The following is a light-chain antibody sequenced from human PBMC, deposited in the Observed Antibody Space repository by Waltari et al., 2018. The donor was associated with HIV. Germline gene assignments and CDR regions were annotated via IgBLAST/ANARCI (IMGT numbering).Light chain of an antibody. CDR3: QQYKSFPLT. CDR2: DAS. Sequence: AIHPAHTPSSLSASVGDRVPITCRASPAVSPALAWYQQKPGRPPKLLIYDASTLQTGVSLRFSGRGSVTNFSLTVNTLHPEDFATYYCQQYKSFPLTFGQGTRVEIK. J-gene: IGKJ5*01. CDR1: PAVSPA. V-gene: IGKV1-13*02.